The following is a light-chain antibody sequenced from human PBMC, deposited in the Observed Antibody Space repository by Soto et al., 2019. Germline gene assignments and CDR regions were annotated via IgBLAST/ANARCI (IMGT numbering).Light chain of an antibody. Sequence: DIQMTQSPSSLSASVGDRVTITCRASHSVASYFNWFRQRPGKAPSLLIYAATTLHTGVPSRFSGSRSGTNVTLTISRLQPEDFATYYCQESSTTPAFTFGPGTKVDFK. V-gene: IGKV1-39*01. CDR1: HSVASY. CDR2: AAT. CDR3: QESSTTPAFT. J-gene: IGKJ3*01.